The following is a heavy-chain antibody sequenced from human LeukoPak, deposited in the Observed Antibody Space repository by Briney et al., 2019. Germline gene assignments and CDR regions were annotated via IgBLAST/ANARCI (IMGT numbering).Heavy chain of an antibody. J-gene: IGHJ4*02. D-gene: IGHD3-10*01. Sequence: SETLSLTCTVSGGSISSYYWSWIRQPPGKGLEWIGYIYYSGSTNYNPSLKSRVTISVDTSKNQFSLKLSSVTAADTAVYYCARARGSGGYDYWGQGTLVTASS. CDR3: ARARGSGGYDY. CDR1: GGSISSYY. V-gene: IGHV4-59*01. CDR2: IYYSGST.